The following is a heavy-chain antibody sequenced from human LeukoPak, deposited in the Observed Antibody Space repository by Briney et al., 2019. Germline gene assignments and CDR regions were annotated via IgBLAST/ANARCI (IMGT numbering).Heavy chain of an antibody. CDR1: GFTFDDYA. D-gene: IGHD6-13*01. V-gene: IGHV3-9*01. CDR3: AKDIYSSSSGAFDI. CDR2: ISWNSGSI. Sequence: PGGSLRLSCAASGFTFDDYAMHWVRQAPGKGLEWVSGISWNSGSIGYADSVKGRFTISRDNAKNSLYLQMNSLRAEGTALYYCAKDIYSSSSGAFDIWGQGTMVTVSS. J-gene: IGHJ3*02.